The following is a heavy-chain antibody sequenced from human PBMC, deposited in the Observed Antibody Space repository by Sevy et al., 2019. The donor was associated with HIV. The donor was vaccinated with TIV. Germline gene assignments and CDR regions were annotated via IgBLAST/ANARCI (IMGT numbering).Heavy chain of an antibody. Sequence: GGSLRLSCTASGFTFGDYAMSWFRQAPGKGLEWVAFIRRNSYEPYCGTTEYAGCVKGRFTISRDDSKSIAYLQMNSLKTEDTTFYYCTRALATVVTPEYYFDYWGQRTLVTVSS. CDR2: IRRNSYEPYCGTT. J-gene: IGHJ4*02. V-gene: IGHV3-49*03. D-gene: IGHD4-17*01. CDR3: TRALATVVTPEYYFDY. CDR1: GFTFGDYA.